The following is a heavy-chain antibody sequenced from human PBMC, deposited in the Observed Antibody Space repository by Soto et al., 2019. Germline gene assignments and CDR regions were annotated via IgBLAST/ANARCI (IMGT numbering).Heavy chain of an antibody. CDR3: ARGVAGSGFDL. Sequence: SPTLSLTCAISGDSVSSNTVAWNWIRSSPSRGLEWLGRTYYRSNWRHDYAVSVKSRITVNPDTSKNHFSLQLNSVTPDDTAVYYCARGVAGSGFDLWGQGTLVTVSS. J-gene: IGHJ4*02. V-gene: IGHV6-1*01. D-gene: IGHD6-19*01. CDR1: GDSVSSNTVA. CDR2: TYYRSNWRH.